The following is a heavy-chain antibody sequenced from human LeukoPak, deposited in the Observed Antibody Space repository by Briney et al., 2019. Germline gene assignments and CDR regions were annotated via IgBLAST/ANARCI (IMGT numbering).Heavy chain of an antibody. CDR1: GYSISSGYY. CDR2: IYHSGST. J-gene: IGHJ4*02. V-gene: IGHV4-38-2*02. D-gene: IGHD6-13*01. CDR3: ARAITRQQLDFDY. Sequence: PSETLSLTCTVSGYSISSGYYWGWIRQPPGKGLEWIGSIYHSGSTYYNPSLKSRVTISVDTSKNQFSLKLSSVTAADTAVYYCARAITRQQLDFDYWGRGTLVTVSS.